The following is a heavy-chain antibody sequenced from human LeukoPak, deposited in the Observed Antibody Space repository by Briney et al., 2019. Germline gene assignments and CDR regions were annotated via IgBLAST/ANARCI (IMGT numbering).Heavy chain of an antibody. Sequence: SETLSLTCTVSGVSISSGSYYWSWIRQPAGKGLEWIGRIYTSVNTNYNPSLKSRVSISVVTSKNQFSLQLSSVTAADTAVYYCAREVHDYVWGSQHDALDIWGQGTMVTVSS. CDR3: AREVHDYVWGSQHDALDI. D-gene: IGHD3-16*01. CDR2: IYTSVNT. V-gene: IGHV4-61*02. J-gene: IGHJ3*02. CDR1: GVSISSGSYY.